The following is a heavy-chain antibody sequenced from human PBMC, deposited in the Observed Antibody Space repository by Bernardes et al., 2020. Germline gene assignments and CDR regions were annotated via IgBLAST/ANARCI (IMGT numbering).Heavy chain of an antibody. CDR2: IYHSGST. Sequence: TLSLTCAVSGGSISSSNWWSWVRQPPGTGLEWIGEIYHSGSTNYNPSLKSRVTISVDKSKNQFSLKLSSVTAADTAVYYCAKTKISGWYDDFDYWGQGTLVTVSS. CDR1: GGSISSSNW. J-gene: IGHJ4*02. CDR3: AKTKISGWYDDFDY. V-gene: IGHV4-4*02. D-gene: IGHD6-19*01.